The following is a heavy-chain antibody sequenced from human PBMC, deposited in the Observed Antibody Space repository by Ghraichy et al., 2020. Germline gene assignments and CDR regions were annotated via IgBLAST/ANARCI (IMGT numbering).Heavy chain of an antibody. V-gene: IGHV4-59*01. Sequence: SETLSPTCTVSGGSISTYYWSWTRQPPGKGLEWIGYIYYSGSTNYNPSLKSRVSISVDASKNQFSLKLRSVTAADTAVYYCARDRYYYDHSGYHALDPWGQGTLVPVSS. CDR1: GGSISTYY. CDR2: IYYSGST. CDR3: ARDRYYYDHSGYHALDP. D-gene: IGHD3-22*01. J-gene: IGHJ5*02.